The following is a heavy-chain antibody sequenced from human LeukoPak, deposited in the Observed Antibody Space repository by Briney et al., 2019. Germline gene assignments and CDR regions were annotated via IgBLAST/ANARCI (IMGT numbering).Heavy chain of an antibody. Sequence: GGSLRLSCAVSGLTFSGRAMTWVRQAPGKGLEWVSAISNNGGYTYYADSVQGRFTISRDNSKSTLCLQMNSLRAEDTAVYYCAKQLGYCSDGSCYFPYWGQGTLVTVSS. CDR2: ISNNGGYT. J-gene: IGHJ4*02. V-gene: IGHV3-23*01. D-gene: IGHD2-15*01. CDR3: AKQLGYCSDGSCYFPY. CDR1: GLTFSGRA.